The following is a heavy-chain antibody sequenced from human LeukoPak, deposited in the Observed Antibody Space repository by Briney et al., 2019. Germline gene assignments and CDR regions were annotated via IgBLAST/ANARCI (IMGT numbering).Heavy chain of an antibody. J-gene: IGHJ4*02. CDR2: ISASGSNI. D-gene: IGHD1-1*01. Sequence: GGSLRLSCAASGFPFSSYSMNWVRQAPGKGLEWVSYISASGSNIYYLDSVKGRFTVSRDNAMNSLFLQMDRPRAEDTAVYYCVRVKGTYFDFWGQGTLVTVST. V-gene: IGHV3-48*01. CDR3: VRVKGTYFDF. CDR1: GFPFSSYS.